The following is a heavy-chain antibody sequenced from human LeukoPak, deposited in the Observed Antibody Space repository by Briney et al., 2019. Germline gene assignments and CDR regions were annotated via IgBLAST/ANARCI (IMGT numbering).Heavy chain of an antibody. CDR3: ARGIAAAGLDY. V-gene: IGHV3-33*01. CDR1: GFTFSSYG. D-gene: IGHD6-13*01. Sequence: GGSLRLSCAASGFTFSSYGMHWVRQAPGKGLEWVAAIWHDGSNKYYADSVKGRFTISRDNSKNTLYLQMNSLRAEDTAVYYCARGIAAAGLDYWGQGTLVTVSS. CDR2: IWHDGSNK. J-gene: IGHJ4*02.